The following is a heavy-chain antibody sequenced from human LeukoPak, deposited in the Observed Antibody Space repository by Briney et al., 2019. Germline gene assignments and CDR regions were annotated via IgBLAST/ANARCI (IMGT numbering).Heavy chain of an antibody. J-gene: IGHJ3*02. Sequence: GGSLRLSCAASGFTFSDYYTSWIRQAPGEGLEWVSYISSSGSTIYYADSVKGRFTISRDNSKNTLYLQMNSLRAEDTALYYCAKDGFGYRDAFDIWGQGTMVTVSS. D-gene: IGHD5-18*01. V-gene: IGHV3-11*01. CDR1: GFTFSDYY. CDR3: AKDGFGYRDAFDI. CDR2: ISSSGSTI.